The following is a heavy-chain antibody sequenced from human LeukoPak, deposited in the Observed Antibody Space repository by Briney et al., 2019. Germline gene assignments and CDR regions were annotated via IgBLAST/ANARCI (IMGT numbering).Heavy chain of an antibody. V-gene: IGHV3-11*04. J-gene: IGHJ4*02. Sequence: GGSLRLSCAASGFTFSDYYMSWIRQAPGRGLEWVSYISGNSRTIYYADSVKGRFTISRDNAKNSLYLQMNSLRAEDTAVYYCAIRYYSDSSGYLYWGQGTLVTVSS. D-gene: IGHD3-22*01. CDR2: ISGNSRTI. CDR3: AIRYYSDSSGYLY. CDR1: GFTFSDYY.